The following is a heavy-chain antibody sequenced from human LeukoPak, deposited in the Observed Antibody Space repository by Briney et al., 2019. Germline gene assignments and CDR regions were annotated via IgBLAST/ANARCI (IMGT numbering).Heavy chain of an antibody. CDR1: GYTFTNYG. V-gene: IGHV1-18*01. J-gene: IGHJ3*02. CDR2: ISAYSRDT. CDR3: AREEGNWGDAFDI. D-gene: IGHD7-27*01. Sequence: ASVKVSCKASGYTFTNYGVNWVRQAPGQGLEWVGWISAYSRDTEYAQKLQGRVTMTTDTSTGTAYMELRSLRSDDTAVYYCAREEGNWGDAFDIWGQGTMVTVSS.